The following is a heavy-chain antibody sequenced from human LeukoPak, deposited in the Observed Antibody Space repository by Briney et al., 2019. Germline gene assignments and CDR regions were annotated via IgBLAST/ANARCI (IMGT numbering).Heavy chain of an antibody. CDR1: GFTFSSYA. V-gene: IGHV3-23*01. D-gene: IGHD5-18*01. CDR2: ISGSGGST. CDR3: ATRGYSYGLGY. Sequence: GGSLRLSCAASGFTFSSYAMSWVRQAPGKGLEWVSAISGSGGSTYYADSVKGRFTISRDNSKNTLYLQMNSLRAEDTAVYYRATRGYSYGLGYWGQGTLVTVSS. J-gene: IGHJ4*02.